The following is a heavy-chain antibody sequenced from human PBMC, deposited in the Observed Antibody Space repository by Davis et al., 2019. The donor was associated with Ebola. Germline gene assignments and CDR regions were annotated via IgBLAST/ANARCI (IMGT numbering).Heavy chain of an antibody. Sequence: ASVKVSCKASGYTFTSYAMHWVRQAPGQRLEWMGWINGANGYTQYSQKFQGRATITRDTSASTAYMELSSLRSEDTAVYYCTRVSLYRFSRSSTYFDYWGQGTLVTVSS. CDR3: TRVSLYRFSRSSTYFDY. D-gene: IGHD2-2*01. V-gene: IGHV1-3*01. CDR2: INGANGYT. J-gene: IGHJ4*02. CDR1: GYTFTSYA.